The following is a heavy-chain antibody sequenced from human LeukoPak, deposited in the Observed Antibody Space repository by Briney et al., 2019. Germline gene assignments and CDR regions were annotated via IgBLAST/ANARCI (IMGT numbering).Heavy chain of an antibody. CDR1: GFTFSSYA. V-gene: IGHV3-23*01. CDR2: ISSDRRST. CDR3: ARGSNYGDSGWFDP. J-gene: IGHJ5*02. D-gene: IGHD4-17*01. Sequence: PGGSLRLSCAASGFTFSSYAMSWVRQAPGKGLEWVSAISSDRRSTYYADSVKGRFTISRDNSKNTLYLQMNSLRAEDTAVYYCARGSNYGDSGWFDPWGQGTLVTVSS.